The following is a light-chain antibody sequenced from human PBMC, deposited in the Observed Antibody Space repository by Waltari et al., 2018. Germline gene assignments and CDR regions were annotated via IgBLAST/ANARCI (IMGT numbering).Light chain of an antibody. CDR3: QHRGHWPPEAT. V-gene: IGKV3-11*01. CDR1: QSVDKY. J-gene: IGKJ3*01. CDR2: DAS. Sequence: EIVLTQSPATLSLSPGERATLSCMASQSVDKYLAWYQQKPGQAPRLVIYDASNRATGIPARFSGSGSGTDFTLTISSLEPEDFAVYYCQHRGHWPPEATFGPGTKVDI.